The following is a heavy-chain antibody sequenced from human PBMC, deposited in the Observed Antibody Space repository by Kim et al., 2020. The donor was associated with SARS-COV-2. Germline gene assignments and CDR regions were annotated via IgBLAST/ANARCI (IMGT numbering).Heavy chain of an antibody. CDR1: GFTFSDYY. V-gene: IGHV3-11*01. CDR3: ARDLMVVATIGGADAFDI. D-gene: IGHD5-12*01. CDR2: ISSSGSTI. J-gene: IGHJ3*02. Sequence: GGSLRLSCAASGFTFSDYYMSWIRQAPGKGLEWVSYISSSGSTIYYADSVKGRFTISRDNAKNSLYLQMNSLRAEDTAVYYCARDLMVVATIGGADAFDIWGQGTMVTVSS.